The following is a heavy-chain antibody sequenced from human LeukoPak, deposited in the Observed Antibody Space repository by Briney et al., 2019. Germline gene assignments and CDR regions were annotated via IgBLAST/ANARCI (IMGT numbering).Heavy chain of an antibody. V-gene: IGHV3-48*01. J-gene: IGHJ4*02. D-gene: IGHD5-18*01. CDR3: ARVRGYSYSGYFDY. CDR2: ISSSSSTI. CDR1: GFIFENYA. Sequence: GGSLRLSCAASGFIFENYAMHWVRQAPGKGLEWVSYISSSSSTIYYADSVKGRFTISRDNAKNSLYLQMNSLRAEDTAVYYCARVRGYSYSGYFDYWGQGTLVTVSS.